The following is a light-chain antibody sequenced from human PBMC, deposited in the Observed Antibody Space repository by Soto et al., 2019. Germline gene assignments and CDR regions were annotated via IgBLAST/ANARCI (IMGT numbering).Light chain of an antibody. CDR1: QRVLYSSNNKNY. CDR3: QPYYSTPQP. V-gene: IGKV4-1*01. CDR2: WAS. J-gene: IGKJ2*01. Sequence: DIVMTQSPDSLAVSLGERATINCKSSQRVLYSSNNKNYLAWYQQKPGQPPKLLIYWASTRESGVPDRCSGSGSGTDFTLTISSLQADDVAVYYCQPYYSTPQPFGQGNKLEIK.